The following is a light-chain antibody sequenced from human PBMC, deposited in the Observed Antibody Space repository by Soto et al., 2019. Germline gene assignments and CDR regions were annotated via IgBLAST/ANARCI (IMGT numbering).Light chain of an antibody. J-gene: IGKJ1*01. CDR2: DAS. CDR1: QSVSSSY. V-gene: IGKV3-20*01. Sequence: EIVLTQSPGTLSLSPGERATLSCRASQSVSSSYLAWYQQKPGQPPRLLIYDASKRATGIPDRFSGSGSGTDFTLTISSLEPEDFAVYYCQRYGRSPPSWTFGQGTKVEIK. CDR3: QRYGRSPPSWT.